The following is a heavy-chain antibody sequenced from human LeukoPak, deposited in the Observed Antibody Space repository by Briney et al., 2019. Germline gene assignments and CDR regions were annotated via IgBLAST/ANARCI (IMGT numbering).Heavy chain of an antibody. Sequence: KPSETLSLTCTVSGGSISSGSYYWGWIRQPPGKGLEWIGSIYYSGSTYYNPSLKSRVTISVDTSKNQFSLKLSSVTAADTAVYYCARQVGWGDFWSGYYFDYWGQGTLVTVSS. CDR2: IYYSGST. D-gene: IGHD3-3*01. V-gene: IGHV4-39*01. CDR1: GGSISSGSYY. J-gene: IGHJ4*02. CDR3: ARQVGWGDFWSGYYFDY.